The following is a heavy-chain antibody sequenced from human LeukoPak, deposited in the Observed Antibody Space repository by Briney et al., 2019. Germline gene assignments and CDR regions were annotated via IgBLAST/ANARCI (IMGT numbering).Heavy chain of an antibody. J-gene: IGHJ3*02. Sequence: PGGSLRLSCSASGFTFSSYAMHWVRQAPGKGLEYVSAISSNGGSTYYADPVKGRFTISRDNSKNTLYLQMSSLRAEDTAVYYCATNRGWASGDAFDIWGQGTMVTVSS. CDR3: ATNRGWASGDAFDI. V-gene: IGHV3-64D*09. CDR2: ISSNGGST. CDR1: GFTFSSYA. D-gene: IGHD5-24*01.